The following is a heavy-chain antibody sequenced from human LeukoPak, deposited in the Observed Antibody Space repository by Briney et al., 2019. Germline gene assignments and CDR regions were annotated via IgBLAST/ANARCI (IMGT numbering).Heavy chain of an antibody. V-gene: IGHV3-48*03. CDR2: LSSSGSTI. J-gene: IGHJ4*02. Sequence: QTGGSLRLSCAASGFTFSSYEMNWVRQAPGEGLEWVSYLSSSGSTIYYADSVKGRFTISRDNAKNSLYLQMNSLRAEDTAVYYCARVAPIVATNYYFDYWGQGTLVTVSS. D-gene: IGHD5-12*01. CDR3: ARVAPIVATNYYFDY. CDR1: GFTFSSYE.